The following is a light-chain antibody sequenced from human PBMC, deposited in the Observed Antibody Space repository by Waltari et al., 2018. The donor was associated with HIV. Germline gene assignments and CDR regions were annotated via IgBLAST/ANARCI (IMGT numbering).Light chain of an antibody. V-gene: IGLV2-8*01. J-gene: IGLJ2*01. Sequence: QSALTQPPSASGSPGQSVTISCTGTSSAVGGYNYVSWYQQHPGKAPKLMIYEVSKRPSGVPDRFSGSKSGNTASLTVSGLQAEDEGDYYCSSYAGSNNFVVFGGGTKLTVL. CDR3: SSYAGSNNFVV. CDR1: SSAVGGYNY. CDR2: EVS.